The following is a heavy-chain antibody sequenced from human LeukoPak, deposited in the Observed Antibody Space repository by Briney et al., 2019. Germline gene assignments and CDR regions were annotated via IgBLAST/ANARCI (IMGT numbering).Heavy chain of an antibody. D-gene: IGHD3-22*01. V-gene: IGHV3-49*04. CDR3: TRGDYYDSSGYFLLFDD. CDR2: IRSKGYGGTT. Sequence: GGSLRLSCTASGFTFGDYAMSWVRQAPGKGLEWVGFIRSKGYGGTTEYAASVKGRFTISRDDSKSIAYLQMNSLKTEDTAAYYCTRGDYYDSSGYFLLFDDWGQGTLVTVSS. CDR1: GFTFGDYA. J-gene: IGHJ4*02.